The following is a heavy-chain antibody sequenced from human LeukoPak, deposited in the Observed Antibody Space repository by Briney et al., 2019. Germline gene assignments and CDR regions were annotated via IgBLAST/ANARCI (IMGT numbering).Heavy chain of an antibody. D-gene: IGHD3-22*01. J-gene: IGHJ5*02. V-gene: IGHV3-74*01. CDR1: GFTFSSYW. CDR3: ARDNHDSSGYFYDWFDP. CDR2: INSAGSST. Sequence: PGGSLRHSCAASGFTFSSYWMHWVRQAPGKGLVWVSRINSAGSSTSYADSVKGRFTISRDNAKNLLYLQMNSLRAEDTAIYYCARDNHDSSGYFYDWFDPWGQGTLVTVSS.